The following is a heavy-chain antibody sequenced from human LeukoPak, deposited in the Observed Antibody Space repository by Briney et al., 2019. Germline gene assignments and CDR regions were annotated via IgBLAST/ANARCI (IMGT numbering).Heavy chain of an antibody. V-gene: IGHV4-39*01. D-gene: IGHD4-17*01. J-gene: IGHJ4*02. CDR2: FYFSGST. CDR1: SGSISSNSYY. CDR3: ARQSDYGFDY. Sequence: PSETLSLTCTVSSGSISSNSYYWGWIRRPPGKGLEWIASFYFSGSTYHNPSLKSRVTIYVHTSKNQVSLNLNSVTAADTAVYYCARQSDYGFDYWAQGTLVTVSS.